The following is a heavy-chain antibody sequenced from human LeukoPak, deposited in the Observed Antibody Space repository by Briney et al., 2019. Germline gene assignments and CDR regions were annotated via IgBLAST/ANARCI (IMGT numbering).Heavy chain of an antibody. CDR1: GYTFTSYD. Sequence: ASVKVSCKASGYTFTSYDINWVRQATGQGLEWMGWMNPNSGNTGYAQKFQGRVTMTRNTSISTAYMELSSLRSEDTAVYYCARGEVAGPVRYYYYYMDVWGKGTTVNVSS. CDR3: ARGEVAGPVRYYYYYMDV. D-gene: IGHD2-15*01. V-gene: IGHV1-8*01. CDR2: MNPNSGNT. J-gene: IGHJ6*03.